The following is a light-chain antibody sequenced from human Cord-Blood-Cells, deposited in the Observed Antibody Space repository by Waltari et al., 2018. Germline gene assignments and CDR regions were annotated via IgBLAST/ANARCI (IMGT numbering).Light chain of an antibody. Sequence: QSALTQPASVSGSPGQSITISCTGTSSDVGGYNYVSWYQQHPGKAPKLMIYEVSNRPSGLSNRFPDSKSGNTASLTIAGLQAEDEADYYCSSYTSSSTYVFGTGTKVTVL. CDR2: EVS. V-gene: IGLV2-14*01. CDR1: SSDVGGYNY. J-gene: IGLJ1*01. CDR3: SSYTSSSTYV.